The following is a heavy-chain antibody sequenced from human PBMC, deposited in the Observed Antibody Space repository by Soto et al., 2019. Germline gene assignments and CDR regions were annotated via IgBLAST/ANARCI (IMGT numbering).Heavy chain of an antibody. J-gene: IGHJ4*02. CDR3: ARSYVQSRPIDY. CDR1: GYTLTAYY. Sequence: QVQLVKSGAEVKKPGASVKVSCKASGYTLTAYYIHWVRQAPGQGREWMGIMNPGDGSTRYAQMFQGRVTMIRDTSTSTVYMELNSLRSEDTAVYYCARSYVQSRPIDYWGQGTLVTVSS. V-gene: IGHV1-46*01. CDR2: MNPGDGST. D-gene: IGHD3-10*02.